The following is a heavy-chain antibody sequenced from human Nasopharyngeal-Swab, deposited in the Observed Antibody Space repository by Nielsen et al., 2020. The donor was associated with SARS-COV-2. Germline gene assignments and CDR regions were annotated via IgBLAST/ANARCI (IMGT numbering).Heavy chain of an antibody. CDR1: GGTFSSYA. D-gene: IGHD6-13*01. Sequence: SVKVSCKASGGTFSSYAISWVRQAPGQGLEWMGGIIPIFGTANYAQKFQGRVTITADESTSTAYMELSSLRSEDTAVYYRARYSSSWLYYYGMDVWGQGTTVTVSS. J-gene: IGHJ6*02. CDR2: IIPIFGTA. V-gene: IGHV1-69*13. CDR3: ARYSSSWLYYYGMDV.